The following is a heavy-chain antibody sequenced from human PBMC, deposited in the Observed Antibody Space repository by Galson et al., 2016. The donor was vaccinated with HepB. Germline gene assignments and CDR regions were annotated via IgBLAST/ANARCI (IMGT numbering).Heavy chain of an antibody. CDR2: ISHPGNA. CDR3: AKVALRQPGTSRMDV. Sequence: ETLSLTCAVSGVSINSLTWWTWVRLPPGRGLEWIGQISHPGNANYNSALESRVTVSLDKSTNTAFLQWGSLKASDSAIYYCAKVALRQPGTSRMDVWGQGTTVTVSS. CDR1: GVSINSLTW. J-gene: IGHJ6*02. V-gene: IGHV4/OR15-8*02.